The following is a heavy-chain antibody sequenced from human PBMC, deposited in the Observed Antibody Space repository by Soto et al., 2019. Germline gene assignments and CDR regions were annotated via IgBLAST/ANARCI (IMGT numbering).Heavy chain of an antibody. D-gene: IGHD6-6*01. CDR2: IWYDGSNK. V-gene: IGHV3-33*01. Sequence: GGSLRLSCAASGFTFSSYGMHWVRQAPGKGLEWVAVIWYDGSNKYYADSVKGRFTISRDNSKDTLYLQMNSLRAEDTAVYYCARGPYSSSGQIGGVYYYYYYGMDVWGQGTTVTVS. CDR1: GFTFSSYG. J-gene: IGHJ6*02. CDR3: ARGPYSSSGQIGGVYYYYYYGMDV.